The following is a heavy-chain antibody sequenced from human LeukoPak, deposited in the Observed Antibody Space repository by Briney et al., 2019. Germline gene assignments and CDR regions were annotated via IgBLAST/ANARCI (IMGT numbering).Heavy chain of an antibody. V-gene: IGHV4-4*02. CDR1: GDSINSLDL. Sequence: SETLSLTCTVSGDSINSLDLWSWVRQPPGKGLEWIGEVYLSGTTHSNPSVKSRVTISVDKSKNQFSLKLSSVTAADTAVYYCARNGGNSDFDYWGQGTLVTVSS. CDR2: VYLSGTT. D-gene: IGHD4-23*01. CDR3: ARNGGNSDFDY. J-gene: IGHJ4*02.